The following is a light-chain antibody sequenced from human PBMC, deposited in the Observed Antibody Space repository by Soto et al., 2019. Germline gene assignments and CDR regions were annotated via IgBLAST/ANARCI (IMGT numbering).Light chain of an antibody. Sequence: DIPMTQSPSSLSASVGDRVTITCRASQGISNYLAWYQQKPGKVPKLLTYSASTLQSGVPSRFSGSGSGTDFTLTISSLEPEDVATYYCQHYNNAPYTFGQGTKLEIK. CDR2: SAS. J-gene: IGKJ2*01. V-gene: IGKV1-27*01. CDR1: QGISNY. CDR3: QHYNNAPYT.